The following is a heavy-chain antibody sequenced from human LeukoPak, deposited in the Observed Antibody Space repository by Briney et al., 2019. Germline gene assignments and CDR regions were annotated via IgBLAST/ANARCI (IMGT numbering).Heavy chain of an antibody. CDR3: ARDYEIISQYYYYYMDV. Sequence: ASVKVSCKASGYTFTSYDINWVRQATGQGLEWMGWMNPNSGNTGYAQKFQGRVTMTRNTSISTAYMELSSLSAEDTDVYYCARDYEIISQYYYYYMDVWGKGTTVTVSS. J-gene: IGHJ6*03. CDR1: GYTFTSYD. D-gene: IGHD3-3*01. V-gene: IGHV1-8*01. CDR2: MNPNSGNT.